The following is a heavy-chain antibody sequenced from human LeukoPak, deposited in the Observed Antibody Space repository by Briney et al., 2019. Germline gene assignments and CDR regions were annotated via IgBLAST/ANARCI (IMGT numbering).Heavy chain of an antibody. V-gene: IGHV1-69*01. CDR2: IIPIFGTA. CDR3: ARDLVAAAGFDY. CDR1: GGTFSSYA. D-gene: IGHD6-13*01. Sequence: SVKVSCKASGGTFSSYAISWVRQAPGQGLEWMGGIIPIFGTANYAQKFQGRVTITADESTSIAYMELSSLRSEDTAVYYCARDLVAAAGFDYWGQGTLVTVSS. J-gene: IGHJ4*02.